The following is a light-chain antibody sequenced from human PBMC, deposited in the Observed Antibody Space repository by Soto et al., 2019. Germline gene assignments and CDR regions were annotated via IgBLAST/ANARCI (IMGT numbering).Light chain of an antibody. CDR3: SSFTSSTTYF. CDR1: SSDVGNYNY. J-gene: IGLJ1*01. Sequence: QSVLTQSASVSGSPGQSITISCTGTSSDVGNYNYVSWYQQHPGEVPKLIIFNVNNRPSGVSNRFSGSKSGNTASLTISGLRAEDEADYYCSSFTSSTTYFFGTGTKVTVL. V-gene: IGLV2-14*01. CDR2: NVN.